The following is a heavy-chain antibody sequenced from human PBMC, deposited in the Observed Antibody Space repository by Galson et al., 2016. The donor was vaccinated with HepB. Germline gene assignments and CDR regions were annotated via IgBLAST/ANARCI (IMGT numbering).Heavy chain of an antibody. D-gene: IGHD6-19*01. CDR3: TKTVSGWYFDY. J-gene: IGHJ4*02. CDR1: GFTFTSRA. V-gene: IGHV3-30-3*02. CDR2: ISYDGRKI. Sequence: SLRLSCAASGFTFTSRAMHWVRQAPGKGLEWVAVISYDGRKIFYADSVRGRFSISRDNSKNTLFLQMNSLRAEDTAVYYCTKTVSGWYFDYWGQGTLVTVSS.